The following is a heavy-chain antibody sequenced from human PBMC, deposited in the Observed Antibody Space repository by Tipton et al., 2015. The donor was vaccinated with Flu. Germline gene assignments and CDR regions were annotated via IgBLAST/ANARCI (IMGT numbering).Heavy chain of an antibody. CDR3: ARKQGSGYTY. J-gene: IGHJ4*02. V-gene: IGHV4-39*07. CDR2: IYYSGST. D-gene: IGHD3-3*01. CDR1: GGSISSSSYY. Sequence: LRLSCTVSGGSISSSSYYWGWIRQPPGKGLEWIGSIYYSGSTYYNPSLKSRVTISVDTSKNQFSLKLSSVTAADAAVYYCARKQGSGYTYWGQGTLVTVSS.